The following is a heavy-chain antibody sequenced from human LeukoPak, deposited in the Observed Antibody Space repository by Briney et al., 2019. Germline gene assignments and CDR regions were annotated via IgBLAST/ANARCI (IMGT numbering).Heavy chain of an antibody. V-gene: IGHV3-74*01. CDR3: ASGRWSDYLDY. CDR1: GFTFSSYW. D-gene: IGHD3-3*01. CDR2: IKSDGSST. Sequence: PGGSLRLSCAVSGFTFSSYWMHWVRQTPGKGLVWVSRIKSDGSSTSHADSVKGRFTISRDHAKNTLYLQMNSLRGEDTAVYYCASGRWSDYLDYWGQGTLVTVSS. J-gene: IGHJ4*02.